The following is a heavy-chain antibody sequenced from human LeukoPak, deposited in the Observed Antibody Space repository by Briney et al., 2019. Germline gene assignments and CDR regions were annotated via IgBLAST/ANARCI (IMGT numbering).Heavy chain of an antibody. J-gene: IGHJ3*02. V-gene: IGHV4-59*01. CDR1: CGFINRSY. CDR2: IYYSGST. CDR3: ARGKGSVAFDI. Sequence: PSETLSLTCTVSCGFINRSYWSWIRQPPGKGLEWIGYIYYSGSTNYNPSLKSRVTISLNTSKNQFSLKLSSVTAADTAVYYCARGKGSVAFDIWGQGTMVTVSS.